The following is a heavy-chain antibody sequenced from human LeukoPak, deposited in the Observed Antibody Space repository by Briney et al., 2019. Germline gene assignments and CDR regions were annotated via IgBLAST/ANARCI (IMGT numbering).Heavy chain of an antibody. V-gene: IGHV1-2*02. J-gene: IGHJ4*02. D-gene: IGHD3-10*01. CDR1: GYTFTGYY. Sequence: ASVKVSCKASGYTFTGYYMHWVRQAPGQGLEWMGWINPNSGGTNYAQKFQGRVTMTRDTSISTAYMELSRLRSDDTAAYYCAREEYYGSGSYWIYYFDYWGQGTLVTVSS. CDR3: AREEYYGSGSYWIYYFDY. CDR2: INPNSGGT.